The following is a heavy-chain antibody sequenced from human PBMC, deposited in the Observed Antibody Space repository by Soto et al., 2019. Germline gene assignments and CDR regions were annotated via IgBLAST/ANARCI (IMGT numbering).Heavy chain of an antibody. D-gene: IGHD6-19*01. J-gene: IGHJ4*02. V-gene: IGHV4-39*01. CDR1: GCSISGSDYY. CDR3: ADMRGQWLPRD. Sequence: SETLSLTCTVSGCSISGSDYYWAWLRQPPGKGLEWLGTIYRTGTAYYNPSLKSRVTLFVDPPKNQFFLILNSVSAADTAVYFCADMRGQWLPRDWGRGILVT. CDR2: IYRTGTA.